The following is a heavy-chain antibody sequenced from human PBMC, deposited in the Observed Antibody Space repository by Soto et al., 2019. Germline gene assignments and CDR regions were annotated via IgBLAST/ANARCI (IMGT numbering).Heavy chain of an antibody. Sequence: ASVKVSCKTSGGTLSSFAISWVRQAPGQGLEWMGWISAYNGNTKYAQKFQGRVTMTTDTSTSTAYMELRSLRSDDTAVFYCARIYGTYYDILTGLWGGHFDYWGQGTQVTVSS. CDR2: ISAYNGNT. D-gene: IGHD3-9*01. CDR1: GGTLSSFA. V-gene: IGHV1-18*01. CDR3: ARIYGTYYDILTGLWGGHFDY. J-gene: IGHJ4*02.